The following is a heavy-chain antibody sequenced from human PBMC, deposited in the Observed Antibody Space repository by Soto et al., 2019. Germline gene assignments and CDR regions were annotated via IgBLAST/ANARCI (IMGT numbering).Heavy chain of an antibody. CDR3: ARDRVNFGVVRADFYQYGMDV. J-gene: IGHJ6*02. Sequence: QVQLQESGPGLVKPSETLSLTCTVSGDSVTSGSIYWSWIRQPPGKGLEWIGYVHYTGSTNYNPSLKSRVGISVDTSKNHFSLTLSSVTAADTAVYYCARDRVNFGVVRADFYQYGMDVWGQGTTVTVSS. CDR1: GDSVTSGSIY. V-gene: IGHV4-61*03. CDR2: VHYTGST. D-gene: IGHD3-3*01.